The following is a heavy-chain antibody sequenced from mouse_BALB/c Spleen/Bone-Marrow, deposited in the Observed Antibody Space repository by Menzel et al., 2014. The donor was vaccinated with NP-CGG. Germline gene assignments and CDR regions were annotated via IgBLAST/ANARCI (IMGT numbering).Heavy chain of an antibody. CDR2: IRNKANGYTT. CDR3: ARDRNYGSSWYFDV. D-gene: IGHD1-1*01. Sequence: EVQLVESGGGLVQPGGSLRLSCATSGFTFTDYYMSWVRQPPGKALEWLGFIRNKANGYTTEYSASVKGRFTISRDNSQNILYLQMNNLRAEDSATYYCARDRNYGSSWYFDVWGAGTTVTVSS. J-gene: IGHJ1*01. CDR1: GFTFTDYY. V-gene: IGHV7-3*02.